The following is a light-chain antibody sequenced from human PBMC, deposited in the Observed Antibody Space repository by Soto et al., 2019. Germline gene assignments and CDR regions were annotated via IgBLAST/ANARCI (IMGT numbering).Light chain of an antibody. CDR3: QQADTCPIT. CDR1: QGISRS. Sequence: DIQRTESPSSVSASVGDRVTISCQASQGISRSLAWYQQKPGKAPKLLIYAASSLQSGVPSRFSGSGFGTDFTLTISSLQPEDSAIYYCQQADTCPITFGQGTRLEI. J-gene: IGKJ5*01. CDR2: AAS. V-gene: IGKV1D-12*01.